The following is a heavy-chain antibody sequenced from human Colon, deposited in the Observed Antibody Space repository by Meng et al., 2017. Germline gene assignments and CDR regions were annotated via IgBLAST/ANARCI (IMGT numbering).Heavy chain of an antibody. D-gene: IGHD1-26*01. J-gene: IGHJ2*01. CDR2: SRNKANSYTT. Sequence: GESLKISCAAPGFTFSDHYMDWVRQAPGKGLEWVVRSRNKANSYTTEYAASVKGRFTIPRDDSKNSLYLQMNSLKTEDTALYYCARVIVGATDWYFDLWGRGTLVTVSS. CDR1: GFTFSDHY. V-gene: IGHV3-72*01. CDR3: ARVIVGATDWYFDL.